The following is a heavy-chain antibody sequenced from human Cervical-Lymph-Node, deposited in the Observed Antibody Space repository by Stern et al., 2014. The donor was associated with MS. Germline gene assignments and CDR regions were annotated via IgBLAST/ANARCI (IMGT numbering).Heavy chain of an antibody. J-gene: IGHJ4*02. D-gene: IGHD3-9*01. CDR1: GFEFSSYG. CDR2: IWYDGSKK. CDR3: TGVNYDILTGYYSDY. Sequence: VHLLESGGGVVQPGRSLKLSCAASGFEFSSYGIHWVRQAPGKGLEWVAVIWYDGSKKFYAEFVKGRFTISRDNSKNTGYLQMNSLRAEDTAVYYCTGVNYDILTGYYSDYWGQGTLVTVSS. V-gene: IGHV3-33*01.